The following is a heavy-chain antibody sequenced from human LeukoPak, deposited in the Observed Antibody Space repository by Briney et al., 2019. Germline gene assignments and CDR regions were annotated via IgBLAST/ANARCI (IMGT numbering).Heavy chain of an antibody. Sequence: ETLSLTCAVYGGSFSGYYWSWIRQPPGKGLEWIGEINHSGSTNYNPSLKSRVTISVDTSKNQFSLKLSSVTAADTAVYYCARLGYSSSWYKMDVWGKGTTVTVSS. D-gene: IGHD6-13*01. V-gene: IGHV4-34*01. CDR2: INHSGST. CDR1: GGSFSGYY. J-gene: IGHJ6*04. CDR3: ARLGYSSSWYKMDV.